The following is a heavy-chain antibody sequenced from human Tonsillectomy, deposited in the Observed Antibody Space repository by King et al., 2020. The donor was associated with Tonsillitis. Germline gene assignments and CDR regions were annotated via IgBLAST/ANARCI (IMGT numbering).Heavy chain of an antibody. Sequence: HGQLVQSGGGVVQPGRSLRLSCETSGFPFSSYGMHWVRQAPGKGLEWVATISYHGTNKHHTDSVKGRFTISRDNSKSTMSLQMNSLRAEDTAVYYCARERLYDVVWGIDHWGQGTLVTVSS. CDR1: GFPFSSYG. CDR2: ISYHGTNK. J-gene: IGHJ4*02. V-gene: IGHV3-33*05. CDR3: ARERLYDVVWGIDH. D-gene: IGHD3-16*01.